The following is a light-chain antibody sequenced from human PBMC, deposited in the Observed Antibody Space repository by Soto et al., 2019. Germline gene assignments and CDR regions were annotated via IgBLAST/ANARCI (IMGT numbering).Light chain of an antibody. CDR2: DAS. J-gene: IGKJ4*01. V-gene: IGKV3-11*01. Sequence: EIVLTQSPATLSLSPGETATLSCRASQSVSSSLAWYQQKPGQTPRLLIYDASNRATGIPARFSGSGSGTDFTLTVSNLEPEDFAVYYCPQRSSWPLTFGGGTKVEIK. CDR3: PQRSSWPLT. CDR1: QSVSSS.